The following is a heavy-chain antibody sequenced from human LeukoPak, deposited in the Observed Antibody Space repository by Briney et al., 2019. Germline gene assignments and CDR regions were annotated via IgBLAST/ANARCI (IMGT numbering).Heavy chain of an antibody. V-gene: IGHV4-4*07. J-gene: IGHJ6*03. Sequence: PSETLSLTCTVSGGSINSYYWSWIRQPAGKGPEWIGRIFPSGSTNYNPSLRSRVTLSIDTSKNQFSLKLSSVTAADTAVYYCARDASDILTGSNYYMDVWGKGTTVTVSS. CDR1: GGSINSYY. CDR3: ARDASDILTGSNYYMDV. D-gene: IGHD3-9*01. CDR2: IFPSGST.